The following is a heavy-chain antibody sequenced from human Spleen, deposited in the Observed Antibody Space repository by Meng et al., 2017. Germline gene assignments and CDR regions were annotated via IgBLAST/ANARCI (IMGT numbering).Heavy chain of an antibody. V-gene: IGHV3-21*01. D-gene: IGHD4-17*01. CDR1: GFTFSTYS. Sequence: GESLKISCGASGFTFSTYSMNWVRQAPGKGLEWVSSISSLSNYIYYADSVKGRFTISRDNARNSLYLQMSSLRAEDTAVYYCARDDGDSPFDHWGQGTLVTVS. CDR2: ISSLSNYI. CDR3: ARDDGDSPFDH. J-gene: IGHJ4*02.